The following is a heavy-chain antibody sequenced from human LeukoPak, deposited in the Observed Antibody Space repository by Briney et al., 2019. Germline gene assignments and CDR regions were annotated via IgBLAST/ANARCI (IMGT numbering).Heavy chain of an antibody. CDR1: GFTFSSYW. CDR3: ARRPPSNWGLDY. V-gene: IGHV3-23*01. CDR2: ISGSGGST. D-gene: IGHD7-27*01. Sequence: HPGGSLRLSCAASGFTFSSYWMSWVRQAPGKGLEWVSAISGSGGSTYYADSVKGRFTISRDNSKNTLYLQMNSLRAEDTAVYYCARRPPSNWGLDYWGQGTLVTVSS. J-gene: IGHJ4*02.